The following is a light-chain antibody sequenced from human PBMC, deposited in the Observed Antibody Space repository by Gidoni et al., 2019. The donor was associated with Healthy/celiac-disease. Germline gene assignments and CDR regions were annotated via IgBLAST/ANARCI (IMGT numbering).Light chain of an antibody. Sequence: EIMLPQSPATLSLSPGARATLTCRASQSVSSYLAWYQQKPGQAPRLLIYDAANSATGTPARLSGSGSGTGFNLTISSLEPEDFAVYYCQQRSNWPHSITFGQGTRLEIK. J-gene: IGKJ5*01. CDR1: QSVSSY. CDR2: DAA. CDR3: QQRSNWPHSIT. V-gene: IGKV3-11*01.